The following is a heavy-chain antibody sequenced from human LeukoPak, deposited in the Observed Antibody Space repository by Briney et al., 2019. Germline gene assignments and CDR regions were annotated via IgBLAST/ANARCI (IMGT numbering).Heavy chain of an antibody. CDR2: IYHSGST. Sequence: SETLSLSRAVSGYSISSGYYWGWIRQPPGKGLEWTGRIYHSGSTYYKPSLKSRVTISVDTSKNQFSLKLSSVTAADTAVYYCAREMITFGGVIVGFDYWGQGTLVTVSS. J-gene: IGHJ4*02. CDR1: GYSISSGYY. V-gene: IGHV4-38-2*02. CDR3: AREMITFGGVIVGFDY. D-gene: IGHD3-16*02.